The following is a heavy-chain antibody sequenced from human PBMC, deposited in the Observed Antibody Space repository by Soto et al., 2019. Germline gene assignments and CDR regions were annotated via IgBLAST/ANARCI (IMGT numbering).Heavy chain of an antibody. Sequence: QVQLVESGGGVVQPGRSLRLSCAASGFAFSTYGIHWVRQAPGKGLEWVAVIWYDGSNKYYAESVKGRFTISRDNSKNTLYLQMERLRAEDTAVYYCARAVGPYDYWGQGNLVTVSS. D-gene: IGHD1-26*01. V-gene: IGHV3-33*01. CDR1: GFAFSTYG. J-gene: IGHJ4*02. CDR3: ARAVGPYDY. CDR2: IWYDGSNK.